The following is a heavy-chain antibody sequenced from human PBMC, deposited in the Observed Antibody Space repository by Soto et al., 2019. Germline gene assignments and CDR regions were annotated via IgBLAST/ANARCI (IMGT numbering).Heavy chain of an antibody. J-gene: IGHJ5*02. Sequence: QVQLVQSGAEVKKPGSSVKVSCKASGGTFSSYTISWVRQAPGQGLGWMGRIIPILGIANYAQKFQGRVTITADKSTSTAYMELSSLRSEDTAVYYCARDGEGSSRGAWGQGTLVTVSS. CDR2: IIPILGIA. CDR3: ARDGEGSSRGA. D-gene: IGHD1-26*01. CDR1: GGTFSSYT. V-gene: IGHV1-69*08.